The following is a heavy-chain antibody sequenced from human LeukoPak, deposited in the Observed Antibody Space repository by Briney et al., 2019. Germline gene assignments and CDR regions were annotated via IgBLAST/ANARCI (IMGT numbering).Heavy chain of an antibody. CDR3: ARGGRALPGDHF. J-gene: IGHJ4*02. CDR1: GFSFTSLW. D-gene: IGHD2-21*01. V-gene: IGHV3-7*04. CDR2: IKEDGSEK. Sequence: PGGSLRLSCAASGFSFTSLWMNWVRQVPGKGLEWVANIKEDGSEKYYVDSVKGRFTVSRDNARNSLFLQMNSLRVEDTGVYYCARGGRALPGDHFWGQGTLVTVSS.